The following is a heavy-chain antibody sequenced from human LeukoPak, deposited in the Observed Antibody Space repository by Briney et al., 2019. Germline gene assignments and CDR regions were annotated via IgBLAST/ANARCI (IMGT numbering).Heavy chain of an antibody. CDR3: AKVPVDYGDYAYYFDY. J-gene: IGHJ4*02. V-gene: IGHV3-33*06. D-gene: IGHD4-17*01. Sequence: GGSLRLSCAASGFIFNNNAIHWVRQAPGKGLEWVAVIWYDGSNKNYADSVKGRFTISRDNSKNTLYLQMNSLRAEDTAVYYCAKVPVDYGDYAYYFDYWGQGTLVTVSS. CDR1: GFIFNNNA. CDR2: IWYDGSNK.